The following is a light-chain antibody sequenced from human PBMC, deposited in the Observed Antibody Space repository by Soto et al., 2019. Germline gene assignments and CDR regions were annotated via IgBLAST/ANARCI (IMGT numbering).Light chain of an antibody. CDR3: TSYTTSSTHWV. Sequence: QSALTQPASVSGSPGQSITISCTGTSSDVGGYNYVSWYQQHPGKAPKLMIYEVSHRPSGVSNRFSGSKSGNTASLTISGLQADDEADYYCTSYTTSSTHWVFGGGPKLTVL. CDR2: EVS. J-gene: IGLJ3*02. CDR1: SSDVGGYNY. V-gene: IGLV2-14*01.